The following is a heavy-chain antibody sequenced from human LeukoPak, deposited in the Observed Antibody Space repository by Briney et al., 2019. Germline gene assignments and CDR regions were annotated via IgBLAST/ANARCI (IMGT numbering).Heavy chain of an antibody. CDR3: ATGGYDSSGHDAFDI. V-gene: IGHV1-24*01. CDR2: FDPEDGET. D-gene: IGHD3-22*01. CDR1: GYTLTELS. J-gene: IGHJ3*02. Sequence: ASVKVSCKVSGYTLTELSMHWVRQAPGKGGEWMGGFDPEDGETIYAQKFQGRVTMTEDTSTDTAYMELSSLRSEDTAVYYCATGGYDSSGHDAFDIWGQGTMVTVSS.